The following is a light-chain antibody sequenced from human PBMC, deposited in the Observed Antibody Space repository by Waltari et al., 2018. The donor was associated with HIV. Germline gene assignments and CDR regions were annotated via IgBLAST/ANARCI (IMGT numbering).Light chain of an antibody. J-gene: IGLJ3*02. CDR2: EDS. CDR3: YSTDSSDWV. CDR1: ALPKTY. V-gene: IGLV3-10*01. Sequence: SYELTQPPSLSVAPGQTARITCVGDALPKTYVYWYQQKSGQAPVLVIYEDSKRPSGIPERFSGSSSGTMATLTISGAQVEDEADYYCYSTDSSDWVFGGGTKLTVL.